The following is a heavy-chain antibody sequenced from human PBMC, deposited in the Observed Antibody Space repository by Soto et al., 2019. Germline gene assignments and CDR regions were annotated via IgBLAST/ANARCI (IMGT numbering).Heavy chain of an antibody. V-gene: IGHV1-46*01. CDR2: INPSDGST. J-gene: IGHJ4*02. CDR1: GDIFINYH. D-gene: IGHD2-15*01. CDR3: ARDAVVGKPTRSHLDS. Sequence: QVQLVQSGAEVKKPGASVKVSCKASGDIFINYHIHWVRQAPGQGLEWMGIINPSDGSTSYAEKLQGRVTMTADTSTSTVYMELSSLRSVDTAVYYCARDAVVGKPTRSHLDSWGQGTLVTVSS.